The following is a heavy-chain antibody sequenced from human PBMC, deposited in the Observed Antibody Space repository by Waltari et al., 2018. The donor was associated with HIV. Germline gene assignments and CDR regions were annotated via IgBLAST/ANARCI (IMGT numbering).Heavy chain of an antibody. CDR3: ARDSPDIVLMVYATEGYWYFDL. Sequence: QVQLVQSGAEVKKPGASVKVSCKASGYTFTSYYMHWVRQAPGQGLEWMGIINPSGGSTTYAQKFQGIVTMTRDTSTSTVYMELSSLRSEDTAVYYCARDSPDIVLMVYATEGYWYFDLWGRGTLVTVSS. D-gene: IGHD2-8*01. CDR1: GYTFTSYY. V-gene: IGHV1-46*01. J-gene: IGHJ2*01. CDR2: INPSGGST.